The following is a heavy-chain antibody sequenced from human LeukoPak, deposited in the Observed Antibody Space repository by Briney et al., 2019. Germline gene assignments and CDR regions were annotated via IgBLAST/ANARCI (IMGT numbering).Heavy chain of an antibody. CDR1: GFTLSSYS. Sequence: TGGSLRLSCAASGFTLSSYSMNWVRQAPGKGLEWVSSISSSSSNIYYADSVKGRFTISRDNAKNSLYLQMNSLRAEDTAVYYCARGALEMATILDYWGQGTLVTVSS. J-gene: IGHJ4*02. CDR2: ISSSSSNI. V-gene: IGHV3-21*01. CDR3: ARGALEMATILDY. D-gene: IGHD5-24*01.